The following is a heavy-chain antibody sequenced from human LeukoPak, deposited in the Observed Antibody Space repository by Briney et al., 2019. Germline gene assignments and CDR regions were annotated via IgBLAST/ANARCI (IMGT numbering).Heavy chain of an antibody. CDR2: IYTSGST. CDR3: ARLSSYSSRN. V-gene: IGHV4-61*02. D-gene: IGHD6-19*01. CDR1: GGSISSGGYY. J-gene: IGHJ4*02. Sequence: SQTLSLTCTVSGGSISSGGYYWSWIRQPAGKGLEWIGRIYTSGSTNYNPSLKSRVTISVDTSKNQFSLKLSSVTAADTAVYYCARLSSYSSRNWGQGTLVTVSS.